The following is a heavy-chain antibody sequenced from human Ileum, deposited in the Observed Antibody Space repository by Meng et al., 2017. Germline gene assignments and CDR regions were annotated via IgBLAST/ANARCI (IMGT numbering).Heavy chain of an antibody. Sequence: QVQLQQWGAGPLKPLGTRSLTCVVYGGSFSGDSWSGIRQPPGKGLEWIGEIDHSGGTNYNPSLKNRVTISVDTSNNRFSLKLSSVKAADTALYFCARRVGATPYAYNWLDPWGQGTLVTVSS. CDR3: ARRVGATPYAYNWLDP. J-gene: IGHJ5*02. D-gene: IGHD1-26*01. CDR1: GGSFSGDS. V-gene: IGHV4-34*01. CDR2: IDHSGGT.